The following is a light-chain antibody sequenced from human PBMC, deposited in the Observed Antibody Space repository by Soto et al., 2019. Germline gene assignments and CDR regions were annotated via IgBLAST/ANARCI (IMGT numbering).Light chain of an antibody. J-gene: IGKJ4*01. CDR3: QPSFSYPLT. Sequence: AIRMTQSPSSFSASTGDRVTITCRASQGISRHLAWYQVKPGKAPRLLIYTASYLESGVPSRFSGSGSGTDFTLTISSLQSEDFAVYYCQPSFSYPLTFGGGTKVEIK. CDR2: TAS. CDR1: QGISRH. V-gene: IGKV1-8*01.